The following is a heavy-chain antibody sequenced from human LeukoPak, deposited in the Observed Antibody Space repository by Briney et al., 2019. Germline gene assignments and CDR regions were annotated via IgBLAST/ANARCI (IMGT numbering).Heavy chain of an antibody. J-gene: IGHJ5*02. CDR3: ARSEYSKSIWCDP. D-gene: IGHD6-6*01. CDR2: INPSGGTT. Sequence: GASVKISCMASVFKFTNFYFHWVRQAPGQGLEWMGIINPSGGTTTYAQKFQGNITMTRDTSTGTVYMEMTSLTSEDTAVYYCARSEYSKSIWCDPWGQGTLVTVSS. CDR1: VFKFTNFY. V-gene: IGHV1-46*01.